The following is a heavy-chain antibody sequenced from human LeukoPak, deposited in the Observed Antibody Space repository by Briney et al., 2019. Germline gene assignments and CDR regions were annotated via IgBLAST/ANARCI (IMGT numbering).Heavy chain of an antibody. J-gene: IGHJ4*02. CDR2: ISWNSGSI. V-gene: IGHV3-9*01. CDR1: GFTFDDYA. CDR3: AKDTADLYYYGSGSSFDY. Sequence: GGSLRLSCAASGFTFDDYAMHWVWQAPGKGLEWVSGISWNSGSIGYADSVKGRFTISRDNAKNSLYLQMNSLRAEDTALYYCAKDTADLYYYGSGSSFDYWGQGTLVTVSS. D-gene: IGHD3-10*01.